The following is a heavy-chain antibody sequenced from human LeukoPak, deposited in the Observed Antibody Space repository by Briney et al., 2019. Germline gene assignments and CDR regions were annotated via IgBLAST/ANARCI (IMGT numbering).Heavy chain of an antibody. D-gene: IGHD2/OR15-2a*01. CDR3: ASPPNMDGMDG. V-gene: IGHV3-74*01. CDR1: GFTFSSYW. CDR2: INSDGTGT. J-gene: IGHJ6*02. Sequence: GGSLRLSCAASGFTFSSYWMHWVRQAPGKGLLWVSRINSDGTGTTYADSVKGRFTISRDNATNMVYLQMISLRADDTAVYYWASPPNMDGMDGWSQATTVTVSS.